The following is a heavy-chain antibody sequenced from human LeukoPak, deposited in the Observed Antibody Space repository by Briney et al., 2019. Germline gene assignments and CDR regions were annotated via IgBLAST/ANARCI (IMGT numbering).Heavy chain of an antibody. J-gene: IGHJ4*02. CDR1: GFTFSSYA. CDR3: AKEYYYDSKILDY. Sequence: GGSLRLSCTASGFTFSSYAMSWVRQAPGKGLEWVSLISWDGGSTYYADSVKGRFTISRDNSKNSLYLQMNSLRAEDTALYYCAKEYYYDSKILDYWGQGTLVTVSS. CDR2: ISWDGGST. V-gene: IGHV3-43D*03. D-gene: IGHD3-22*01.